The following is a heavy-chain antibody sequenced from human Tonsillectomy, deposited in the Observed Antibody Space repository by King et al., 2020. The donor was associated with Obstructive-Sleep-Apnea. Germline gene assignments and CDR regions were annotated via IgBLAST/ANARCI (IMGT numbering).Heavy chain of an antibody. CDR1: RISIRNNG. Sequence: VQLVESGGGVVQPGRSLRLSCVAPRISIRNNGMHWVRQSAGKGLEWVGAISSDGSDKYYEDSVRGRFTISRDNSKSTLYLQMNSLRAEDTAVYYCAKDLTSGYRYYYGMDVWGQGTTVTVSS. CDR3: AKDLTSGYRYYYGMDV. V-gene: IGHV3-30*18. D-gene: IGHD3-3*01. CDR2: ISSDGSDK. J-gene: IGHJ6*02.